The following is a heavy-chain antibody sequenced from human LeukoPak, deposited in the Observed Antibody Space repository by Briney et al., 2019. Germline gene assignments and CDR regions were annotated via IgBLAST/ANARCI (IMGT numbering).Heavy chain of an antibody. V-gene: IGHV4-39*01. CDR3: ARLGPIGIAVAGTLDY. J-gene: IGHJ4*02. D-gene: IGHD6-19*01. Sequence: PSETLSLTCTVSGGSISSSSYYWGWIRQPPGKGLEWIGSIYCSGSTYYNPSPKSRVTISVDTSKNQFSLKLSSVTAADTAVYYCARLGPIGIAVAGTLDYWGQGTLVTVSS. CDR1: GGSISSSSYY. CDR2: IYCSGST.